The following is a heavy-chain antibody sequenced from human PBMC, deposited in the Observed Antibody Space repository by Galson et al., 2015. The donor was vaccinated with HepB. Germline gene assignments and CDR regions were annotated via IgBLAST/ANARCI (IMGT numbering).Heavy chain of an antibody. CDR2: INPNSGGT. CDR1: GYTFTGYY. CDR3: ARVRGRDGYNLAAFDI. Sequence: SVKVSCKASGYTFTGYYMHWVRQAPGQGLEWMGWINPNSGGTNYAQKFQGRVTMTRDTSISTAYMELSRLRSDDTAVYYCARVRGRDGYNLAAFDIWGQGTMVTVSS. D-gene: IGHD5-24*01. V-gene: IGHV1-2*02. J-gene: IGHJ3*02.